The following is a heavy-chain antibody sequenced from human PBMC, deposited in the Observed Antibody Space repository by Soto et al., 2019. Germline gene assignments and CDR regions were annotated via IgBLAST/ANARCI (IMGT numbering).Heavy chain of an antibody. CDR1: GGTFSSYT. CDR3: AASRDTARVPDY. D-gene: IGHD5-18*01. CDR2: IIPILGIA. V-gene: IGHV1-69*02. J-gene: IGHJ4*02. Sequence: QVQLVQSGAEVKKPGSSVKVSCKASGGTFSSYTISWVRQAPGQGLEWMGRIIPILGIANYAQKFQGRVTITADKSTSTAYRELSSLRSEDTAVYYCAASRDTARVPDYWGQGTLVTVSS.